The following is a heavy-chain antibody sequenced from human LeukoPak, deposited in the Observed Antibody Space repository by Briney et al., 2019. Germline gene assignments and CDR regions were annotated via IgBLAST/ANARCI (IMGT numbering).Heavy chain of an antibody. CDR1: GGTFSSYT. CDR3: ARAHCSSTSCPSDY. J-gene: IGHJ4*02. V-gene: IGHV1-69*02. CDR2: IIPILGIA. D-gene: IGHD2-2*01. Sequence: SVKVSCKASGGTFSSYTISWVRQAPGQGLEWMGRIIPILGIANYAQKFQGRVTITADKSTSTAYMELSSLRSEDAAVYYCARAHCSSTSCPSDYWGQGTLVTVSS.